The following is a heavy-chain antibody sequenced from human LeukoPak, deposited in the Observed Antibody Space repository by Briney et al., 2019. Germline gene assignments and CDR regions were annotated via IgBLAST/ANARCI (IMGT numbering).Heavy chain of an antibody. J-gene: IGHJ4*02. CDR3: ARGRLSGEAFDY. CDR1: GYTFTGYY. D-gene: IGHD3-10*01. V-gene: IGHV1-2*02. Sequence: ASVKVSCKASGYTFTGYYIHWVRQAPGQGLEWMGWINPNSGGTNYAQKFQGRVTMTRDTSTCTAYVEMTRLRSDDTAVYYCARGRLSGEAFDYWGQGTLVTVSS. CDR2: INPNSGGT.